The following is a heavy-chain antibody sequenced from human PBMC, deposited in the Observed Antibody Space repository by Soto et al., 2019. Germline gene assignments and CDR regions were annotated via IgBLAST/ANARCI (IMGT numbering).Heavy chain of an antibody. CDR3: ARDPTYYYDSSGHG. CDR1: GGTFSSYA. J-gene: IGHJ4*02. Sequence: SVKVSCEASGGTFSSYAISWVRQAPGQGLEWMGGIIPIFGTANYAQKFQGRVTITADESTSTAYMELSSLRSEDTAVYYCARDPTYYYDSSGHGWGQGTLVTVSS. V-gene: IGHV1-69*13. CDR2: IIPIFGTA. D-gene: IGHD3-22*01.